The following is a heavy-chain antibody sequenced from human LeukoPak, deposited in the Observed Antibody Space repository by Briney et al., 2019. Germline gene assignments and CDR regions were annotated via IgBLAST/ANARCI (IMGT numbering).Heavy chain of an antibody. J-gene: IGHJ4*02. V-gene: IGHV3-23*01. CDR3: ATGEANWCLPFDY. CDR2: ISGSGGSA. D-gene: IGHD5/OR15-5a*01. CDR1: GFTFSSYA. Sequence: PGGSLRLSCAASGFTFSSYAMSWVRQAPGKGLEWVSAISGSGGSAYYADSVKGRFTISRDNSKITLYPQMNSLRAEDTAVYYCATGEANWCLPFDYWGQGTLVTVSS.